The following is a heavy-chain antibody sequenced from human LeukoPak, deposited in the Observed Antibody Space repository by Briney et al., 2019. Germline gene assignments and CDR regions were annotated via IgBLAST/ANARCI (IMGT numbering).Heavy chain of an antibody. Sequence: MASETLSLTCTVSGGSISSYYWSWIRQPPGKGLEWIGYIYYSGSTNYNPSLKSRVTISVDTSKNQFSLKLSSVTAADTAVYYCARTFYYDSSNWFDPWGQGTLVTVSS. J-gene: IGHJ5*02. CDR2: IYYSGST. D-gene: IGHD3-22*01. CDR1: GGSISSYY. V-gene: IGHV4-59*01. CDR3: ARTFYYDSSNWFDP.